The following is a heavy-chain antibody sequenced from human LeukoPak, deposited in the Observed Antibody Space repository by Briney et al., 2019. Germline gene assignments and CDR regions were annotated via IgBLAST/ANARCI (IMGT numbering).Heavy chain of an antibody. CDR3: ARLWNLNWYFDL. J-gene: IGHJ2*01. CDR1: GYTFTSYG. CDR2: ISAYNGNT. D-gene: IGHD1-1*01. Sequence: ASVKVSCKASGYTFTSYGISWVRQAPGQGLEWMGWISAYNGNTNYAQKLQGRVTMTTDTSASTAYMELRSLRSDDTAVYYCARLWNLNWYFDLWGRGTLVTVSS. V-gene: IGHV1-18*01.